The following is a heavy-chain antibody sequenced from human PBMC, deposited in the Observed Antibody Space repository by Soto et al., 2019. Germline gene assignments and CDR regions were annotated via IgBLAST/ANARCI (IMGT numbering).Heavy chain of an antibody. Sequence: SETLSLTCTVSGGSVSSGSYYWSWIRQPPGKGLEWIGYISYSGSTNYNPSLKSRVTISVDTSKNQFSLKLSSVTAADTAVYYCAASCVGSGGFNYYGMDVWGQGTTVTVSS. CDR3: AASCVGSGGFNYYGMDV. J-gene: IGHJ6*02. V-gene: IGHV4-61*01. CDR2: ISYSGST. D-gene: IGHD2-15*01. CDR1: GGSVSSGSYY.